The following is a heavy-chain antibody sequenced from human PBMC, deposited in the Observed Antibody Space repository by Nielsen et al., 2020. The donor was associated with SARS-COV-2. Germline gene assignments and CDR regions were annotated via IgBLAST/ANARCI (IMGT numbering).Heavy chain of an antibody. J-gene: IGHJ4*02. Sequence: GGSLRLSCAVSGFTFSSYGMHWVRQAPGKGLEWVAVIWYDGSNKYYADSVKGRFTVSRDNSKSSLYLQMNSLRSEDTALYYCAKDMGRYCSGGSCYSWASDHWGQGTLVTVSS. V-gene: IGHV3-33*03. CDR1: GFTFSSYG. D-gene: IGHD2-15*01. CDR3: AKDMGRYCSGGSCYSWASDH. CDR2: IWYDGSNK.